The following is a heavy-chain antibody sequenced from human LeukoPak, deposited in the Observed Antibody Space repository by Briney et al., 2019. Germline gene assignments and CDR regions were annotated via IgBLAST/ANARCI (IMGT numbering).Heavy chain of an antibody. J-gene: IGHJ4*02. Sequence: GGSLRLSCAASGFTFSDYYMTWIRQAPGKGLESLSYISPSGTDISYADSVTGRFTISRDNAKNSLYLQMNSLRAEDMALYYCAKASYDILTGYYHFDYWGQGTLVTVSS. V-gene: IGHV3-11*01. CDR1: GFTFSDYY. CDR3: AKASYDILTGYYHFDY. CDR2: ISPSGTDI. D-gene: IGHD3-9*01.